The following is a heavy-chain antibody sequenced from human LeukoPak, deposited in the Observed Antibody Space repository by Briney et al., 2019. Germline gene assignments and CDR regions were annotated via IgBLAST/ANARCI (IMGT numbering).Heavy chain of an antibody. J-gene: IGHJ6*03. CDR2: IKQDASEK. Sequence: PGGSLRLSCAASGFTFSSYWMSWVRQAPGKGLEWVANIKQDASEKYYVDSVKGRFTISRDNAKNSLYLQMNSLRVEDTAVYYCASHYCSSTSCHLDYMDVWGKGTTVTVSS. CDR3: ASHYCSSTSCHLDYMDV. CDR1: GFTFSSYW. D-gene: IGHD2-2*01. V-gene: IGHV3-7*01.